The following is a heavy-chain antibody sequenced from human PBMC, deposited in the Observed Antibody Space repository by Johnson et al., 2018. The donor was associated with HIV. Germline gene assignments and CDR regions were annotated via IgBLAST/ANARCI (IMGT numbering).Heavy chain of an antibody. Sequence: VLLVESGGGVVRPGGSLRLSCAASGFTFNDYAMSWVRQAPGKGLEWVSGITWTGGSTGYTDSVKGRFTISRDNSKNTLYLQMNSLRAEDTAVYYCAKGVVPAAADAFDIWGQGTMVTVSS. D-gene: IGHD2-2*01. V-gene: IGHV3-20*04. CDR3: AKGVVPAAADAFDI. J-gene: IGHJ3*02. CDR2: ITWTGGST. CDR1: GFTFNDYA.